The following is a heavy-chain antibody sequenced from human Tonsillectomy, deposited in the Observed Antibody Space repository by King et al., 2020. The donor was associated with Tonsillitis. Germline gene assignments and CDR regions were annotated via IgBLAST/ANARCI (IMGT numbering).Heavy chain of an antibody. D-gene: IGHD3-22*01. CDR1: GGSFSGYY. V-gene: IGHV4-34*01. CDR3: ARGGLYYYDSSGYPGGY. CDR2: INHSGST. J-gene: IGHJ4*02. Sequence: VQLQQWVAGLLKPSETLSLTCAVYGGSFSGYYWSWIRQPPGKGLEWIGEINHSGSTNYNPSLKSRVTISVDTSKNQFSLKLSSVTAADTAVYYCARGGLYYYDSSGYPGGYWGQGTLVTVSS.